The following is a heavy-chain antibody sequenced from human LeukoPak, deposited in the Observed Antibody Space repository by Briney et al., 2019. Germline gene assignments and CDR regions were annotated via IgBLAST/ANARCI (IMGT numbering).Heavy chain of an antibody. J-gene: IGHJ2*01. Sequence: ASVKVSCKASGYTFTSYAMHWVRQAPGQRLEWMGWINAGNGNTKYSQKFQGRVTITRDTSASTAYMELSSLRSEGTAVYYCARDQGYWYFDLWGRGTLVTVSS. V-gene: IGHV1-3*01. CDR2: INAGNGNT. CDR3: ARDQGYWYFDL. CDR1: GYTFTSYA.